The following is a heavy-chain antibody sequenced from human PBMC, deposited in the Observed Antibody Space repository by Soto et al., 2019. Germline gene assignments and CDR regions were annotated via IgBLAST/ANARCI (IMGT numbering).Heavy chain of an antibody. CDR1: GFTFSSYA. CDR2: ISGSGGST. J-gene: IGHJ4*02. V-gene: IGHV3-23*01. CDR3: ARAGGLLVDY. D-gene: IGHD3-10*01. Sequence: PGGSLILSCAASGFTFSSYAMSWVRQAPGKGLEWVSAISGSGGSTYYADSVKGRFTISRDNSKNTLYLQMNSLRAEDTAVYYCARAGGLLVDYWGQGTLVTVSS.